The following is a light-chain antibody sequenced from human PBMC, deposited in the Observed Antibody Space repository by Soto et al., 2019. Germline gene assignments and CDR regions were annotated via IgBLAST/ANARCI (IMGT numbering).Light chain of an antibody. Sequence: EIVLTQSPGTLSLSPGERATLSCRASQSVSSSYFAWYQQKPGQAPRLLIYGASSRATGIPDRFSGSGSGTDFTLTISRLESEDFAVYYCQQYGSSPPYTFGPGTKLEIK. V-gene: IGKV3-20*01. CDR2: GAS. CDR1: QSVSSSY. J-gene: IGKJ2*01. CDR3: QQYGSSPPYT.